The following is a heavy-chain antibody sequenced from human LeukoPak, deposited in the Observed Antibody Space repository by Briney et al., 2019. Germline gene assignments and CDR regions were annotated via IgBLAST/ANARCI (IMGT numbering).Heavy chain of an antibody. CDR1: GDSVSSNSAA. Sequence: SQTLSLTCAISGDSVSSNSAAWDWITQSPSRGLEWLGRTYYRSKWYNDYAVSVKSRITINPDTSKNQFSLQLNSVTPDDTAVYYCARSSRGVIDSWGQGTLVTVSS. CDR2: TYYRSKWYN. CDR3: ARSSRGVIDS. J-gene: IGHJ4*02. V-gene: IGHV6-1*01. D-gene: IGHD3-10*01.